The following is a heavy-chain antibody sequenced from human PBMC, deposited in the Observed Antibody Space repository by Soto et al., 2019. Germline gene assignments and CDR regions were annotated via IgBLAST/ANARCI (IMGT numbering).Heavy chain of an antibody. CDR1: GFTFSSYS. J-gene: IGHJ4*02. D-gene: IGHD3-22*01. CDR2: ISSSSSTI. Sequence: GGSLRLSCAASGFTFSSYSMNWVRQAPGKGLEWVSYISSSSSTIYYADSVKGRFTISRDNAKNSLYLQMNSLRDEDTAGYYGARSPTPPYYYDSSGYYYFDYWGQGTLVTVSS. CDR3: ARSPTPPYYYDSSGYYYFDY. V-gene: IGHV3-48*02.